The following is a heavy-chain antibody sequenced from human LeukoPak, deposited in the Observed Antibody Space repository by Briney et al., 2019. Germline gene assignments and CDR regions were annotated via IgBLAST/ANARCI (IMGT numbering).Heavy chain of an antibody. Sequence: PGGSLRLSCAASGFTFSSYGMHWVRQAPGKGLEWVAVISYDGSNKYYADSVKGRFTISRDNSKNTLYLQMNSLRAEDTAVYYCAKDALTMVRGVYYDYWGQGTLVTVSS. CDR1: GFTFSSYG. D-gene: IGHD3-10*01. CDR2: ISYDGSNK. J-gene: IGHJ4*02. V-gene: IGHV3-30*18. CDR3: AKDALTMVRGVYYDY.